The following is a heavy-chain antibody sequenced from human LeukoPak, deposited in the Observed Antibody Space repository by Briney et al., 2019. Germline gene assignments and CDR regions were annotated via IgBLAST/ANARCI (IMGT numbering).Heavy chain of an antibody. V-gene: IGHV3-74*01. J-gene: IGHJ4*02. CDR2: INSDGSST. D-gene: IGHD3-16*01. CDR1: GFTFSSYW. CDR3: AKSPGGRYGVHFDY. Sequence: GGSLRLSCAASGFTFSSYWMHWVRQAPGKGLVWVSRINSDGSSTSYADSVRGRFSISRDNAKNSLYLQMNSLRAEDTALYYCAKSPGGRYGVHFDYWGQGTLVTVSS.